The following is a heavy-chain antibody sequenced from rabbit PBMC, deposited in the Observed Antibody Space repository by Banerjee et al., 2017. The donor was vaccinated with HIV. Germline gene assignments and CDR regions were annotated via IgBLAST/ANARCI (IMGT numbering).Heavy chain of an antibody. Sequence: QSLEESGGGLVQPGGSLTLSCKASGFDFSAYYMSWVRQAPGKGLEWIGYTDPVFDSTYYASWVNDRFTISRENAQNTLYLQLNSLTAADTATYFCARTGSGDYNDLWGPGTLVTVS. D-gene: IGHD8-1*01. CDR2: TDPVFDST. CDR3: ARTGSGDYNDL. V-gene: IGHV1S7*01. CDR1: GFDFSAYY. J-gene: IGHJ4*01.